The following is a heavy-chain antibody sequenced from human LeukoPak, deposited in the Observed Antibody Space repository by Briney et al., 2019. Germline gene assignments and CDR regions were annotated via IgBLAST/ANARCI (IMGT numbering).Heavy chain of an antibody. CDR1: GGSISSYY. Sequence: PSETLSLTCTVSGGSISSYYWSWVRQPPGKGLEWIGYGYYSGSTNYNPSLKSRVTISVDTSKNQFSLKLTSVTAADTAVYYCARGDSGSFSQFDCWGQGTLVTVSS. J-gene: IGHJ4*02. CDR3: ARGDSGSFSQFDC. V-gene: IGHV4-59*01. CDR2: GYYSGST. D-gene: IGHD1-26*01.